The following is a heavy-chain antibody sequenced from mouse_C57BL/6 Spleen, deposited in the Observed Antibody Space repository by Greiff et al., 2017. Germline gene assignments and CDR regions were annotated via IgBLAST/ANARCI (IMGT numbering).Heavy chain of an antibody. V-gene: IGHV1-69*01. CDR2: IDPSDSYT. D-gene: IGHD1-1*01. CDR1: GYTFTSYW. CDR3: ARSKYGRGDY. J-gene: IGHJ2*01. Sequence: QVQLQQPGAELVMPGASVKLSCKASGYTFTSYWMHWVKQRPGQGLEWIGEIDPSDSYTNYNQKFKGKSTLTVDKSSSTAYMQLSSLTSEDSAVYYCARSKYGRGDYWGQGTTLTVSS.